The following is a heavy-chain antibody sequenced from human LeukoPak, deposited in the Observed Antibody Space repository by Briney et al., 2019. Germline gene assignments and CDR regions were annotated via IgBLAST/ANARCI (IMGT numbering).Heavy chain of an antibody. V-gene: IGHV3-23*01. CDR1: GFTFSSYA. CDR3: VRIPNSAGFPNWFDP. D-gene: IGHD6-19*01. Sequence: GGSLRLSCAASGFTFSSYAMSWVRQAPGKGLEWVSAISGSGGSTYYADSVKGRFTISRDNAKNSLYLQMNSLRAEDTAVYYCVRIPNSAGFPNWFDPWGQGTLVTVSS. CDR2: ISGSGGST. J-gene: IGHJ5*02.